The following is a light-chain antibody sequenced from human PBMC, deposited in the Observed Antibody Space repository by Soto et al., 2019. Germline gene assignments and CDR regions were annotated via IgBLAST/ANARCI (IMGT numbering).Light chain of an antibody. Sequence: QSVLTQPPSASGTPGQRGTISCSGSNSNIGSNTVNWYQQLPGTAPKLLIYSNNQRPSGVPDRFSGSKSGTSASLAISGLQSEDEADYYCAAWDDSLSGPVFGGGTKLTVL. V-gene: IGLV1-44*01. J-gene: IGLJ2*01. CDR1: NSNIGSNT. CDR2: SNN. CDR3: AAWDDSLSGPV.